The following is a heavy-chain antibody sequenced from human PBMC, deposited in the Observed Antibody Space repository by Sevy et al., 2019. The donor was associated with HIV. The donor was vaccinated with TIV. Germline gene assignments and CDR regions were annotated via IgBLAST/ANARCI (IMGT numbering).Heavy chain of an antibody. CDR3: ARGVGLDC. D-gene: IGHD1-26*01. J-gene: IGHJ4*02. V-gene: IGHV3-7*01. CDR2: IRPDGSDK. Sequence: GGSLRPSCAASGFTFSPNWMPWVRQAPGKGLEWVANIRPDGSDKYYVDSVKGRFTISRDNAKNSLYLQMNSLRADDTAMYYCARGVGLDCWGQGALVTVSS. CDR1: GFTFSPNW.